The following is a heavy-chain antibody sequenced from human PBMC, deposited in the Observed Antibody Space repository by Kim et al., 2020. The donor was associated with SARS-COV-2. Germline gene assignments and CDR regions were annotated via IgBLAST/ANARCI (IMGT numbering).Heavy chain of an antibody. Sequence: SETLSLTCTVSGGSISSGGYYWSWIRHHPGKGLEWIGYIYYSGSTYYNPSLKSRVTISVDTSKNQFSLKLSSVTAADTAVYYCARDLRYYYDSSGYYYRYYGMDVWGQGTTVTVSS. CDR1: GGSISSGGYY. CDR3: ARDLRYYYDSSGYYYRYYGMDV. D-gene: IGHD3-22*01. J-gene: IGHJ6*02. CDR2: IYYSGST. V-gene: IGHV4-31*03.